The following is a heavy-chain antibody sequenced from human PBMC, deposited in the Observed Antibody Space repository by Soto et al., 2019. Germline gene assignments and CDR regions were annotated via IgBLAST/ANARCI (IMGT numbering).Heavy chain of an antibody. V-gene: IGHV4-30-4*01. D-gene: IGHD4-17*01. CDR3: ARAGGDYGADY. CDR2: IYYSGST. J-gene: IGHJ4*02. Sequence: SETLSLTCTVSGGSISSGDYYWSWIRQPPGKGLEWIGYIYYSGSTYYNPSLKSRVTISVDTSKNQFSLKLSSVTAADTAVYYCARAGGDYGADYWGQGTLVTVSS. CDR1: GGSISSGDYY.